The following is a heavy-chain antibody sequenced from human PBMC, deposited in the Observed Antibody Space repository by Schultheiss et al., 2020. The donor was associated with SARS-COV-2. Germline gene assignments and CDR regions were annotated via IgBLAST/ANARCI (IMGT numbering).Heavy chain of an antibody. V-gene: IGHV3-30*07. CDR3: ARGSGIWNNWFDP. D-gene: IGHD3-3*01. CDR1: GFTFSSYA. J-gene: IGHJ5*02. Sequence: GGSLRLSCAASGFTFSSYAMHWVRQAPGKGLEWVAVISYDGSNKYYADSVKGRFTISRDNSKNTLYLQMNSLRAEDTAVYYCARGSGIWNNWFDPWGQGTLVTVSS. CDR2: ISYDGSNK.